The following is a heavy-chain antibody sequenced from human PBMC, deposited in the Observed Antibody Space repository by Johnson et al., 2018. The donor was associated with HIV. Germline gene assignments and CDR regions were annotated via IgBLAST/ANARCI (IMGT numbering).Heavy chain of an antibody. V-gene: IGHV3-66*02. CDR3: AGDTVSSLRAFDL. D-gene: IGHD6-19*01. J-gene: IGHJ3*01. CDR1: GFIFSTYG. Sequence: EVQLVESGGGLVQFGGSLRLSCAASGFIFSTYGMSWVRQAPGKGLEWVSVIYGGDRTYYADSVKGRFTISRDNSKTTLFLQMNSLRAEDTAVYYCAGDTVSSLRAFDLWGQGTMVTVSS. CDR2: IYGGDRT.